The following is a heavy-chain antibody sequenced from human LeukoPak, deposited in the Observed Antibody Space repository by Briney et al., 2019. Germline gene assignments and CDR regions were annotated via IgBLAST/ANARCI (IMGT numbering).Heavy chain of an antibody. Sequence: GGSLRLSCAASGFTFSNYWMTWVRQAPGKGLEWVANIKQDGSEKYYVDSVKGRFTISRDNAKNSLYLQMNSLRAEDTAVYYCASGPIWSGELLEDWGQGTLVTVSS. V-gene: IGHV3-7*01. CDR2: IKQDGSEK. J-gene: IGHJ4*02. CDR1: GFTFSNYW. CDR3: ASGPIWSGELLED. D-gene: IGHD3-10*01.